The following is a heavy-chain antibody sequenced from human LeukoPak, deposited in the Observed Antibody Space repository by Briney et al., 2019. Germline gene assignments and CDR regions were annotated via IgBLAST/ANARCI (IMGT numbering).Heavy chain of an antibody. V-gene: IGHV3-23*01. D-gene: IGHD3-10*01. CDR1: GFTFSTYA. J-gene: IGHJ3*02. Sequence: GGSLRLSCAASGFTFSTYAMSWVRLAPGKGLEWVSGISGCGGSTYYADSVKGRFTSSRDNSNNTLYVQMNSLRAEDTAVYYCAKGLLWFGELDLDAFDIWGQGTMVTVSS. CDR2: ISGCGGST. CDR3: AKGLLWFGELDLDAFDI.